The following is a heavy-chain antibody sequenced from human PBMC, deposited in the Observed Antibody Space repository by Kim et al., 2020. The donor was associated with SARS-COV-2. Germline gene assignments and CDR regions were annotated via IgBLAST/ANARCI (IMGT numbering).Heavy chain of an antibody. V-gene: IGHV4-59*01. CDR2: T. Sequence: TDYNPSLKSRVTRSVDASKNQFSLKLSSVTAADTAVYYCARASYTSNFDYWGQGTLVTVSS. D-gene: IGHD3-16*01. J-gene: IGHJ4*02. CDR3: ARASYTSNFDY.